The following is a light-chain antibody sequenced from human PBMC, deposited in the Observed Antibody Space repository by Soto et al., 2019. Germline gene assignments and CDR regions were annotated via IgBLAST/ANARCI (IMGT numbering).Light chain of an antibody. J-gene: IGKJ5*01. Sequence: DIQMTQSPSSLSASVGDRVTITCRASQSISNYLNWYQQKPGKAPKLLIYAASTLQRGVPSTFSGSGSGTDFTLTISSLQPEDFATYFCQQSYRIPVTFGQGTRLDIK. CDR3: QQSYRIPVT. CDR2: AAS. CDR1: QSISNY. V-gene: IGKV1-39*01.